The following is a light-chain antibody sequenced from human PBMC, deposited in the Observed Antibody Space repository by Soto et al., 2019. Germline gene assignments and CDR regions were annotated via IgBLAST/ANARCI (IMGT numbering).Light chain of an antibody. V-gene: IGKV1-6*01. CDR1: QGIRND. CDR2: AAS. CDR3: QQLNSYRLT. J-gene: IGKJ4*01. Sequence: AIQMTQSPSSLSASVGDRVTITCRASQGIRNDLDWYQQKPGKAPKLLIYAASSLQSGVPPRFSGSGSGTDFTLTISSLQPEDFATYYCQQLNSYRLTFGGGTKVDIK.